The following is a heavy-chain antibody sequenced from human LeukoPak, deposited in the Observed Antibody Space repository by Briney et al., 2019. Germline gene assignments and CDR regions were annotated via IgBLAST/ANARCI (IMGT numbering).Heavy chain of an antibody. D-gene: IGHD1-26*01. J-gene: IGHJ4*02. CDR2: ISGSGGST. CDR1: GFTFSNYA. CDR3: AKGESGSYFRG. V-gene: IGHV3-23*01. Sequence: GGSLRLSCAASGFTFSNYAMSWVRQAPGKGLEWISSISGSGGSTYYADSVKGRFTISRDNPKSTLYLQMNSLRAEDTAVYYCAKGESGSYFRGWGQGTLVTVSS.